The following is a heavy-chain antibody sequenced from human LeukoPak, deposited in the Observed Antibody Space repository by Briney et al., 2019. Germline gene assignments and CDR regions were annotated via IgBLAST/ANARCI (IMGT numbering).Heavy chain of an antibody. CDR2: ISSSSNFK. CDR1: GFTVSSNY. V-gene: IGHV3-21*01. Sequence: PGGSLRLSCAASGFTVSSNYMSWVRQAPGKGLEWVSSISSSSNFKYYADSVKGRFTISRDNAKTSLYLQMNSLRAEDTAVYYCARASDGTGDAFDIWGQGTMVTVSS. D-gene: IGHD1-1*01. CDR3: ARASDGTGDAFDI. J-gene: IGHJ3*02.